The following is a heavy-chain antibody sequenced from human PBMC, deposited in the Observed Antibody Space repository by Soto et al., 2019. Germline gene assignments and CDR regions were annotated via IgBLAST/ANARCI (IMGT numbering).Heavy chain of an antibody. J-gene: IGHJ6*02. Sequence: RASVKVSCKASGYTFTSYGISWVRQAPGQGLEWMGWISAYNGNTNYAQKLQGRVTMTTDTSTSTAYMELRSLRSDDTAVYYCARERRPSGWSTANYYYYGMDVWGQGTTVTVSS. D-gene: IGHD6-19*01. CDR3: ARERRPSGWSTANYYYYGMDV. CDR2: ISAYNGNT. V-gene: IGHV1-18*04. CDR1: GYTFTSYG.